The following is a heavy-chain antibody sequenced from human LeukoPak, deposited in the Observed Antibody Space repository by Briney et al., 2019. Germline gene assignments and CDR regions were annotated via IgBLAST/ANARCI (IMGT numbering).Heavy chain of an antibody. J-gene: IGHJ4*02. V-gene: IGHV4-39*07. CDR1: GFSFDSYS. Sequence: SETLSLTCSVSGFSFDSYSCHWVRQPPGKGLEDLAAIDSAGITYFTPSLKSRLSISVDRSKSQCSLKLSSVTAADTAVYYCARSSGWWALDYWGQGPWSPSPQ. D-gene: IGHD6-13*01. CDR3: ARSSGWWALDY. CDR2: IDSAGIT.